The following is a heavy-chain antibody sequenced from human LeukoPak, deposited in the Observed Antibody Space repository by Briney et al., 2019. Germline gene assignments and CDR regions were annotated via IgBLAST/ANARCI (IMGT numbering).Heavy chain of an antibody. Sequence: ASVKVSCKASGYTFTSYYMHWVRQAPGHGLEWMGIINPSGGSTSYAQKFQGRVTMTRDTSTSTVYMELSSLRSEDTAVYYCARTPVEDIVVVPAANYFDYWGQGTLVTVSS. D-gene: IGHD2-2*01. CDR1: GYTFTSYY. V-gene: IGHV1-46*01. CDR3: ARTPVEDIVVVPAANYFDY. CDR2: INPSGGST. J-gene: IGHJ4*02.